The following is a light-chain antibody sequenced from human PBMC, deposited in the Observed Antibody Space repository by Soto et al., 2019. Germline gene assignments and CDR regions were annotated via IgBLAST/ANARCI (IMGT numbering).Light chain of an antibody. J-gene: IGKJ4*01. CDR1: QSISNY. CDR2: AAS. Sequence: DMAMTQSPSSLSASVGDRVTITCRASQSISNYLNWYQHKPGKVPKLLIYAASSLQSGVPTRFSGSGSGTDFTLTINSLQPEDFATYYCQQSDGTPLTFGGGTKIEIK. V-gene: IGKV1-39*01. CDR3: QQSDGTPLT.